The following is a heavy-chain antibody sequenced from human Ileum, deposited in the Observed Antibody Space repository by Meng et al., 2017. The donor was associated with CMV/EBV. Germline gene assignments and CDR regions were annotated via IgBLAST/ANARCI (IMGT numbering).Heavy chain of an antibody. CDR3: TTGEGTNWWNHLHS. CDR1: GYTFIDYY. V-gene: IGHV1-2*02. CDR2: INPNNGDT. D-gene: IGHD2-8*02. Sequence: ASVKVSCKASGYTFIDYYIHWVRQAAGQGLEWMGWINPNNGDTGYTQKFQGRVTMTRDTSISTAYMDLSRLKSDDTAVYYCTTGEGTNWWNHLHSWGQGTLVTVSS. J-gene: IGHJ4*02.